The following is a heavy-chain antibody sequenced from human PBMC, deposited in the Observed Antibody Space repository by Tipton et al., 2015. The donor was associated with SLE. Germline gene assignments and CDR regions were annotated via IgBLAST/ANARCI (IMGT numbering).Heavy chain of an antibody. V-gene: IGHV3-15*01. CDR3: TTDRIVVAGMAQYFQH. CDR1: GFTFINAC. CDR2: IKSKSDGGTT. Sequence: SLRLSCAASGFTFINACMSWVRQAPGKGLEWVGRIKSKSDGGTTDYVAPVKGRFTISRDDSKNTLYLEINSLKTEDTAVYYCTTDRIVVAGMAQYFQHWGQGTLVTVSS. D-gene: IGHD6-19*01. J-gene: IGHJ1*01.